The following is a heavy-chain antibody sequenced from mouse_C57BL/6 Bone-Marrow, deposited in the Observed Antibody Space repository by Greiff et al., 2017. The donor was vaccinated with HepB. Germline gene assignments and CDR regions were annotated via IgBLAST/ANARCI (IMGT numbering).Heavy chain of an antibody. CDR3: AREGIYYGNYYYFDY. CDR1: GYTFTSYW. J-gene: IGHJ2*01. Sequence: QVQLKQSGAELVMPGASVKLSCKASGYTFTSYWMHWVKQRPGQGLEWIGEIDPSDSYTNYNGKFKGKATLTADKSSSTAYMQLSSLTSEDSAVYFCAREGIYYGNYYYFDYWGQGTTLTVSS. D-gene: IGHD2-1*01. V-gene: IGHV1-69*01. CDR2: IDPSDSYT.